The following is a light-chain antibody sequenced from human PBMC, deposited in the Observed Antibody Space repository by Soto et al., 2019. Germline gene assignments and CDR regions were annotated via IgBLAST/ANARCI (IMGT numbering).Light chain of an antibody. V-gene: IGKV1-5*01. CDR3: QHYGGLYT. J-gene: IGKJ2*01. Sequence: DFHMTQSPSTLSESVGDRVTITCRTSQSVYSWLAWYQQKPGKAPKLLIFDDSILQSGVPSRFNGSASGTEFTLTISSLQPDDFATYYCQHYGGLYTFGQGTKLEIK. CDR2: DDS. CDR1: QSVYSW.